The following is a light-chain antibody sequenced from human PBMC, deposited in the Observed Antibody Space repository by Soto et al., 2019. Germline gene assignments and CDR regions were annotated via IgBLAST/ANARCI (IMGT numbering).Light chain of an antibody. CDR2: EVS. Sequence: QSALTQPASVSGSPGQSITISCTGTSSDVGAYNYVSWYQQHPGKAPKVMIYEVSHRPSGVSDRFSGSKSGNTASLTISGLQAEDEADYYCSSYTSSGTLVPLGGGTKVTVL. V-gene: IGLV2-14*01. CDR1: SSDVGAYNY. J-gene: IGLJ2*01. CDR3: SSYTSSGTLVP.